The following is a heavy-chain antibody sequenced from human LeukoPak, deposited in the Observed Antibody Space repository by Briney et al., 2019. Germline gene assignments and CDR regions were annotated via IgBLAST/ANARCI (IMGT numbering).Heavy chain of an antibody. CDR3: AKPIEVDGGGRPMDY. V-gene: IGHV3-23*01. Sequence: GGSLRLSCAASGFTLSSYAMSWVRQAPGKGLEWVSGISGNDGNTYYADSVKGRFTFSRDNSKNTLYLELNTLRAEDTAVYYCAKPIEVDGGGRPMDYWGQGTLVTVSS. J-gene: IGHJ4*02. CDR1: GFTLSSYA. D-gene: IGHD6-19*01. CDR2: ISGNDGNT.